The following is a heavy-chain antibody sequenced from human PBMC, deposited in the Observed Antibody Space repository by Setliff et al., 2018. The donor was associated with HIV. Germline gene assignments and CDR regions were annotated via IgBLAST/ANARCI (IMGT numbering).Heavy chain of an antibody. CDR1: GDSITTYD. J-gene: IGHJ4*02. V-gene: IGHV4-4*07. CDR3: ARDNRGFPVD. Sequence: PSETLSLTCNLSGDSITTYDWSWVRQPAGKRLEWIGRVYGTTTTNYNPFLESRVTMSLDAPKKQLSLRLRSLTAADTAIYYCARDNRGFPVDWGQGILVTVSS. CDR2: VYGTTTT. D-gene: IGHD5-12*01.